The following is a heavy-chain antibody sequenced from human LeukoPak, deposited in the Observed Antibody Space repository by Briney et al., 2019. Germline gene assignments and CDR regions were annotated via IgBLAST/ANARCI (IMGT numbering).Heavy chain of an antibody. CDR2: ICYSGNT. V-gene: IGHV4-61*05. D-gene: IGHD6-6*01. CDR3: ARGGSSVDY. Sequence: SETLSLTCTVSGGSISSSSYYWGWIRQPPGKGLEWIGYICYSGNTNYNPSLKSRVTISVDTSKDQFSLKVSSATAADTAVYYCARGGSSVDYWGQGILVTVSS. CDR1: GGSISSSSYY. J-gene: IGHJ4*02.